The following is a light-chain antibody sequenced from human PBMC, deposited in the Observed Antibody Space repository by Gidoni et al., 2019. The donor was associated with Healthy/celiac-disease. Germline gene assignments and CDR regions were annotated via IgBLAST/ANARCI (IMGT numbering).Light chain of an antibody. V-gene: IGLV2-14*03. J-gene: IGLJ3*02. CDR3: SSYTSSSTPVR. CDR1: SSDVGGYNY. Sequence: QSALTQPASVSGSPGQSITISCTGTSSDVGGYNYVSWYQQHPGKAPKLMIYDVSNRPSGVSNRFSGSKSGNTASLTISGLQAEDEADYYCSSYTSSSTPVRFCGGTKLTVL. CDR2: DVS.